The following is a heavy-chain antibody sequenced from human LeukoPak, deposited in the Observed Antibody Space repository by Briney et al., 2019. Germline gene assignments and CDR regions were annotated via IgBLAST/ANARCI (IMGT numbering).Heavy chain of an antibody. Sequence: GGSLRLSCAASGFTFSSYGMHWVRQAPGKGLEWVAFIRYDGSKKNNADSVKGRFTISRDNSKNTLYLQMNSLRAEDTAVYYCARNDYGSGSYITLFDYWGQGTLVTVSS. CDR2: IRYDGSKK. V-gene: IGHV3-33*01. CDR3: ARNDYGSGSYITLFDY. CDR1: GFTFSSYG. J-gene: IGHJ4*02. D-gene: IGHD3-10*01.